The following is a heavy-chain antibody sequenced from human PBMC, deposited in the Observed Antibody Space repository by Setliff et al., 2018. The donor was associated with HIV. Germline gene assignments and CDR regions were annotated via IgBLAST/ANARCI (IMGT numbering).Heavy chain of an antibody. D-gene: IGHD3-16*01. CDR3: VRGKRYAYTSGGLDV. V-gene: IGHV3-7*01. Sequence: GGSLRLSCAASGFTFSSFWMSWVRQAPGKGLEWVASINQVESEKYYVDSVKGRFTISRDNAKNSLYLQMNSLGVEDTAIYFCVRGKRYAYTSGGLDVWGQGTTVTVSS. CDR1: GFTFSSFW. CDR2: INQVESEK. J-gene: IGHJ6*02.